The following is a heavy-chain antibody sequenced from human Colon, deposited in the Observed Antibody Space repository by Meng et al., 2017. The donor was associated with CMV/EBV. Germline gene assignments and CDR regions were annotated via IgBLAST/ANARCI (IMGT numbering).Heavy chain of an antibody. CDR2: ISGHGATL. D-gene: IGHD6-19*01. CDR1: GFSFCDSY. Sequence: GESLKISCAASGFSFCDSYMSWIRQAPGKGLEWVASISGHGATLNYADSVRGRFTISRDNAKNALYLQMNSLRAGDTALYYCARDSWTSGWYTAYWGQGTLVTVSS. V-gene: IGHV3-11*01. J-gene: IGHJ4*02. CDR3: ARDSWTSGWYTAY.